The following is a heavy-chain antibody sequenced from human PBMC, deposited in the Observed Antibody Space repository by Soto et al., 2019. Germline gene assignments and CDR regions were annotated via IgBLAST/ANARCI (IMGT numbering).Heavy chain of an antibody. D-gene: IGHD4-4*01. CDR1: GFTFSSYA. V-gene: IGHV3-23*01. CDR2: ISGSGGST. J-gene: IGHJ6*02. CDR3: AKNSNPRYYYYYGMDV. Sequence: EVQLLESGGGLVQPGGSLRLSCAASGFTFSSYALNWVRQAPGKGLEWVSAISGSGGSTYYADSVKGRFTISRDNSKNTLYLQMNSLRAEDTAVYYCAKNSNPRYYYYYGMDVWGQGTTVTVSS.